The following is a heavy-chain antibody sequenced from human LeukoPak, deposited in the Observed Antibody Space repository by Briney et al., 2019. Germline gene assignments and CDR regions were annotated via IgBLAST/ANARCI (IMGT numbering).Heavy chain of an antibody. CDR2: IYYSGST. D-gene: IGHD2-21*01. J-gene: IGHJ5*02. CDR3: ARERPDFGGGEDWFDP. V-gene: IGHV4-31*03. Sequence: SETLSLTCTVSDGSISSGGYYWSWIRQHPGKGLEWIGYIYYSGSTYYNPSLKSRVTISVDTSKNQFSLKLSSVTAADTAVYYCARERPDFGGGEDWFDPWGQGTLVTVSS. CDR1: DGSISSGGYY.